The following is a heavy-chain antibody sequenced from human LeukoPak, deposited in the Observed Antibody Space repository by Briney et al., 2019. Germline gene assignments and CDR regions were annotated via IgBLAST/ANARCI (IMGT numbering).Heavy chain of an antibody. CDR3: ARVYCSSTSCYYDY. J-gene: IGHJ4*02. CDR1: GFTVSSNY. Sequence: GGSLRLSCAASGFTVSSNYMSWVRQAPGKVLEWVSVIYSGGSTYYADSVKGRFTISRDNSKNTLYLQMNSLRAEDTAVYYCARVYCSSTSCYYDYWGQGTLVTVSS. CDR2: IYSGGST. V-gene: IGHV3-53*01. D-gene: IGHD2-2*01.